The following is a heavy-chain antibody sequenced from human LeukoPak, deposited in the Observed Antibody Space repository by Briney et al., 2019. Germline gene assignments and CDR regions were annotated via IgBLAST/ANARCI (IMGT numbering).Heavy chain of an antibody. J-gene: IGHJ4*02. V-gene: IGHV3-30*03. CDR3: ASPPGRPNGD. Sequence: PGGSLRLSCAVSNLYFPHAWMNWVRQVPGKGLEWVATISYDGSSRYSAASVKGRFTISRDNSKNTLSLQMNSLRVEDTAMYYCASPPGRPNGDWGQGTLVTVSS. CDR1: NLYFPHAW. CDR2: ISYDGSSR. D-gene: IGHD7-27*01.